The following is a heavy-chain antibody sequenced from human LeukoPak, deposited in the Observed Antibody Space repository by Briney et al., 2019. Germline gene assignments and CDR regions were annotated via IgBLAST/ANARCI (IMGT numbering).Heavy chain of an antibody. Sequence: ASVKASCKASGYTFTSCDINWVRQATGQGLEWMGWMNPNSGNTGYAQKFQGRVTITRNTSISTAYMELSSLRSDDTAVYYCAREALSLDTAMVLYFDYWGQGTLVTVSS. CDR2: MNPNSGNT. CDR3: AREALSLDTAMVLYFDY. J-gene: IGHJ4*02. CDR1: GYTFTSCD. V-gene: IGHV1-8*03. D-gene: IGHD5-18*01.